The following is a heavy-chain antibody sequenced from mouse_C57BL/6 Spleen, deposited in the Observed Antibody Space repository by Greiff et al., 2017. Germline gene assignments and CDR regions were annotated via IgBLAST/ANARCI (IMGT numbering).Heavy chain of an antibody. J-gene: IGHJ2*01. CDR3: SREYYGNFFDY. D-gene: IGHD2-1*01. V-gene: IGHV1-55*01. CDR2: IYPGSGST. Sequence: QVQLQQPGAELVKPGASVKMSCKASGYTFTSYWITWVKQRPGQGLEWIGDIYPGSGSTNYTEKFKSQATLTVDTSSSTAYMQLSSLTSEDSAVFYCSREYYGNFFDYWGQGTTLTVSS. CDR1: GYTFTSYW.